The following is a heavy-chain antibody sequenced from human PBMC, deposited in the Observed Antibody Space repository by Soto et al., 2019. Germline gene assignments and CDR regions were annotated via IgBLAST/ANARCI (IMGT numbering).Heavy chain of an antibody. V-gene: IGHV2-26*01. CDR3: ARIRTWWKLGGDINWNWSDYFDY. CDR2: IFSNDEK. J-gene: IGHJ4*02. D-gene: IGHD1-7*01. CDR1: GFSLSNARMG. Sequence: SGPTLVNPTETLKLTCTVSGFSLSNARMGVSWIRQPPGKALEWLAHIFSNDEKSYSTSLKSRLTISKDTSKSQVVLTMTNMDPVDTATYYCARIRTWWKLGGDINWNWSDYFDYWGPGTLVTVSS.